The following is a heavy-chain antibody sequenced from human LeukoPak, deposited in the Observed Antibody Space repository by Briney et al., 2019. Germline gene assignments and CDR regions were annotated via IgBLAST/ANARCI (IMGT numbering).Heavy chain of an antibody. D-gene: IGHD6-19*01. CDR3: ARGAVAGLYNWFDP. J-gene: IGHJ5*02. CDR2: IIPIFGTA. Sequence: GASVKVSCKASGGTFSSYAISWVRQAPGQGLEWVGGIIPIFGTANYAQKFQGRDTITADESTSTAYMELSSLRSEDTAVYYCARGAVAGLYNWFDPWGQGTLVTVSS. V-gene: IGHV1-69*13. CDR1: GGTFSSYA.